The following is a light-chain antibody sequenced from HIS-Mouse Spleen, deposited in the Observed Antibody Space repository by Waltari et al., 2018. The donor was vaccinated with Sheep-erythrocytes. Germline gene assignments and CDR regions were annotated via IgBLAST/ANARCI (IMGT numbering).Light chain of an antibody. Sequence: QSALTQPASVSGSPGQSITISCTGTSSDVGSYNLVSWYQQHPGKAPKLMIYEGSKRPSGVANRFSGSKSGTSASLAISGLQSEDEADYYCAAWDDSLNGYVVFGGGTKLTVL. CDR2: EGS. J-gene: IGLJ2*01. CDR1: SSDVGSYNL. CDR3: AAWDDSLNGYVV. V-gene: IGLV2-14*02.